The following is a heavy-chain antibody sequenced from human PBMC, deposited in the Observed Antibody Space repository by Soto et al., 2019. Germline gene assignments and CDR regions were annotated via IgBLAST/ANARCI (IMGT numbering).Heavy chain of an antibody. CDR3: ARDYYDSSGSRGAFDI. CDR1: GFTVSSYE. J-gene: IGHJ3*02. V-gene: IGHV3-48*03. Sequence: GGSLRLSCAASGFTVSSYEMNWVRQAPGKGLEWVSYISSSGSTIYYADSVKGRFTISRDNAKNSLYLQMNSLRAEDTAVYYCARDYYDSSGSRGAFDIWGQGTMVTVSS. D-gene: IGHD3-22*01. CDR2: ISSSGSTI.